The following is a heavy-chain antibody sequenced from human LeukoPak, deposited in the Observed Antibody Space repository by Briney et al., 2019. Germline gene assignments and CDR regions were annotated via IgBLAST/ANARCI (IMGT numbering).Heavy chain of an antibody. J-gene: IGHJ4*02. CDR2: IYHSGST. CDR1: GGSISSGGYS. D-gene: IGHD6-19*01. CDR3: AREIQQGSSGWHP. Sequence: PSETLSLTCAVSGGSISSGGYSWSWIRQPPGKGLEWIGYIYHSGSTYYNPSLKSRVTISVDKSKNQFSLKLSSVTAADTAVYYCAREIQQGSSGWHPWGQGTLVTVSS. V-gene: IGHV4-30-2*01.